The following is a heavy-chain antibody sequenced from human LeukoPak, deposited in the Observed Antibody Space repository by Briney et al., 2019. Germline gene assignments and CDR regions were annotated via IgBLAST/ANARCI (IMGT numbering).Heavy chain of an antibody. D-gene: IGHD3-16*01. J-gene: IGHJ4*02. Sequence: SGTLSLTCAVSGGSISSSNWWSWVRQPPGKGLEWIGEIYHSGSTNYNPPLKSRVTISGDKSKNNFSLKLSSVTAADTALYYCGRASRQGSIGGLDYWGQGTLVTVSS. V-gene: IGHV4-4*02. CDR2: IYHSGST. CDR1: GGSISSSNW. CDR3: GRASRQGSIGGLDY.